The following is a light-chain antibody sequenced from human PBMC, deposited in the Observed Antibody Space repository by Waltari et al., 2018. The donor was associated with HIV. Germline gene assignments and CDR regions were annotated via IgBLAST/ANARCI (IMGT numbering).Light chain of an antibody. V-gene: IGLV3-1*01. CDR1: KLGDKY. CDR3: QAWDSSTAV. J-gene: IGLJ2*01. CDR2: QDS. Sequence: SYELTQPPSVSGSPGQTASITCSGEKLGDKYACWYQQKPGQSPILVIDQDSKRASGIPERFSGSNSGNTATLTISGTQSMDEADYYCQAWDSSTAVFGGGTKLTVL.